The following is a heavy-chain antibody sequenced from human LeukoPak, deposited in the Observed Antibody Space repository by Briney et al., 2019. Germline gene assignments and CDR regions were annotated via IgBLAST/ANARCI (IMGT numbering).Heavy chain of an antibody. D-gene: IGHD6-13*01. CDR2: ISWNSDSI. CDR1: GFTFDDYA. Sequence: GGSLRLSCAASGFTFDDYAMHWVRQAPGKGLEWVSGISWNSDSIGYADSVKGRFTISRDNAKKSLYLQMNSLRSEDTAVYYCARGPYSAGRFFQHWGQGTLLTVSS. CDR3: ARGPYSAGRFFQH. V-gene: IGHV3-9*01. J-gene: IGHJ1*01.